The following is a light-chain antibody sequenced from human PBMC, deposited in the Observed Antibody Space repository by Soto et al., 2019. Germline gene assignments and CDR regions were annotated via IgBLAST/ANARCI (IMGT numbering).Light chain of an antibody. CDR1: RDVGTW. V-gene: IGKV1D-12*01. J-gene: IGKJ5*01. CDR2: AAS. Sequence: DIQMTQSPSSVSASVGDRVAITCRASRDVGTWLGWYQQIPGKAPKLLIYAASTLQSGVPSRFSGSGSGTDFTLTIHSLQPEDFATFYCQQAFTFPRTLCQVTRLEIK. CDR3: QQAFTFPRT.